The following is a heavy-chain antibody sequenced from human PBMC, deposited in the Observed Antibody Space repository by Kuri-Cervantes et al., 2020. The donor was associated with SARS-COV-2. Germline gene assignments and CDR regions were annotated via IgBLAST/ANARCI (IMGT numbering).Heavy chain of an antibody. CDR1: GFTVSSNY. CDR3: ARDHGIAAFDI. V-gene: IGHV3-66*01. D-gene: IGHD6-13*01. Sequence: GGSLRLSCAASGFTVSSNYMSWVRQAPGKGLEWASVIYSGGSTYYADSVKGRFTISRDNAKNSLYLQMNSLRAEDTAVYYCARDHGIAAFDIWGQGTMVTVSS. CDR2: IYSGGST. J-gene: IGHJ3*02.